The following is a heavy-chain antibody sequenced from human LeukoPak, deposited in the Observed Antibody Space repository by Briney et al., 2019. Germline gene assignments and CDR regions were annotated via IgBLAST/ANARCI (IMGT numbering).Heavy chain of an antibody. CDR1: GFTFSSYS. D-gene: IGHD3-22*01. J-gene: IGHJ4*02. Sequence: GGSLRLSCAASGFTFSSYSMNWVRQAPGKGLEWVSSISSSSSYIYYADSVKGRFTISRDNAKNSLYLQMNSLRAEDTAVYYCAREAYYYDSSGYHESTPFDYWGQRTLVTVSS. CDR3: AREAYYYDSSGYHESTPFDY. V-gene: IGHV3-21*01. CDR2: ISSSSSYI.